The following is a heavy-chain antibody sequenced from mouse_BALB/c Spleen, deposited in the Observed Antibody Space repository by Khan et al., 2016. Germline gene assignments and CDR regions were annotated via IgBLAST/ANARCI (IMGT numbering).Heavy chain of an antibody. CDR2: IRLKSNNYTT. Sequence: EVKLEESGGGLVQPGGSMKLPCVASGFIFSNHWMNWVRQSPEKGLEWVAEIRLKSNNYTTHYAESVRGRFTILRDDSKSSFYLPLNNLRAEVTGIDVCTRQNGYYGCFDYWGQGTTLAVTS. CDR1: GFIFSNHW. CDR3: TRQNGYYGCFDY. D-gene: IGHD1-2*01. V-gene: IGHV6-6*02. J-gene: IGHJ2*01.